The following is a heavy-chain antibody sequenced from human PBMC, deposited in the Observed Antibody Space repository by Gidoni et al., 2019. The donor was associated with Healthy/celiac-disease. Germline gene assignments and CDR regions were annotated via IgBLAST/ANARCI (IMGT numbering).Heavy chain of an antibody. CDR3: ARDSPRITIFGVAPYAFDI. D-gene: IGHD3-3*01. CDR2: ISSSGSTI. V-gene: IGHV3-11*01. Sequence: QVQLVESGGGLVTPGGSLRLSCAASGFTFSAYYISWIRQAPGKGLEWVSYISSSGSTIYYADSVKGRFTISRDNAKNSLYLQMNSLRAEDTAVYYCARDSPRITIFGVAPYAFDIWGQGTMVTVSS. J-gene: IGHJ3*02. CDR1: GFTFSAYY.